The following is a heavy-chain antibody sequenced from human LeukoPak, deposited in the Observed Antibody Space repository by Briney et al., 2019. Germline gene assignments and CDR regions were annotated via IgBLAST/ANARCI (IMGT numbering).Heavy chain of an antibody. Sequence: PGGSLRLSCAASGFTFSDYHMTWIRQAPGKGLEWVSYISSSGSPKYYADSVKGRFTISRDNAKNSLYLQMNSLRAEDTAVYYCARDQGEYYDSTVFDYWGQGTLVTVSS. CDR3: ARDQGEYYDSTVFDY. CDR2: ISSSGSPK. CDR1: GFTFSDYH. D-gene: IGHD3-22*01. J-gene: IGHJ4*02. V-gene: IGHV3-11*01.